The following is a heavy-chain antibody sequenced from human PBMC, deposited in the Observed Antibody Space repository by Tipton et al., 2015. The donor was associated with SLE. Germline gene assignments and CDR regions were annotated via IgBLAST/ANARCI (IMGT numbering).Heavy chain of an antibody. J-gene: IGHJ3*02. CDR3: ARDGADGYCSGGSCYPDAFDI. CDR2: IYYSGST. V-gene: IGHV4-31*03. Sequence: TLSLTCTVSGGSISSVGYYLSWLRQHPGEGLEWIGYIYYSGSTYYNPSLKSRVTISVDTSKNQFSLKLSSVTAADTAVYYCARDGADGYCSGGSCYPDAFDIWGQWTMVTVSS. D-gene: IGHD2-15*01. CDR1: GGSISSVGYY.